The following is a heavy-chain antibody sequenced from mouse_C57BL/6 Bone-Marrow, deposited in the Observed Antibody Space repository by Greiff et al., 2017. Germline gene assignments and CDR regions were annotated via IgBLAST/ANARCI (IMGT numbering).Heavy chain of an antibody. D-gene: IGHD2-4*01. J-gene: IGHJ3*01. CDR3: ARKAGLRVAWFAY. CDR2: INPNNGGT. CDR1: GYTFTDYN. Sequence: EVQLQQSGPELVKPGASVKIPCKASGYTFTDYNMDWVKQSHVKSLEWIGDINPNNGGTIYNQKFKGKATLTVDTSSSTAYMELRSLTSEDTAVYYCARKAGLRVAWFAYWGQGTLVTVSA. V-gene: IGHV1-18*01.